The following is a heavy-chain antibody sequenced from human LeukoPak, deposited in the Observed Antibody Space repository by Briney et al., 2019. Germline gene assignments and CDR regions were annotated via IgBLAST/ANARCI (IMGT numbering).Heavy chain of an antibody. V-gene: IGHV3-21*01. CDR3: ATAVAGTGNAFDI. CDR2: ISSSSYI. D-gene: IGHD6-19*01. Sequence: GGSLRLSCAASGFTFSSYSMNWVRQAPGKGLEWVSSISSSSYIYYADSVKGRFTISRDNAKNSLYLQMNSLRAEDTAVYYCATAVAGTGNAFDIWGQGTMVTVSS. J-gene: IGHJ3*02. CDR1: GFTFSSYS.